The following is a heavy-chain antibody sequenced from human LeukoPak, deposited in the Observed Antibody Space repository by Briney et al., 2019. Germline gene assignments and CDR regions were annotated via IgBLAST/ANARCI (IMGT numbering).Heavy chain of an antibody. D-gene: IGHD1-20*01. CDR3: ARRGITGTTSFYYFYMDV. Sequence: GGSLRLSCAASGFTFSSYGMHWVRQAPGKGLEWVAVISYDGSNKYYADSVKGRFTISRDNSKNTLYLQMNSLRAEDTALYHCARRGITGTTSFYYFYMDVWGKGTTVTISS. J-gene: IGHJ6*03. CDR1: GFTFSSYG. V-gene: IGHV3-30*03. CDR2: ISYDGSNK.